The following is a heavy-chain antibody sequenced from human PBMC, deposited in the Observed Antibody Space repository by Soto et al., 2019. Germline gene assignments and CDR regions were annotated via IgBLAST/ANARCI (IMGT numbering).Heavy chain of an antibody. CDR3: AKYSGYSSGWYV. J-gene: IGHJ6*03. CDR2: ISGSGGST. D-gene: IGHD6-19*01. CDR1: GFTVSIYA. Sequence: GGSLSLSCAASGFTVSIYAMSWVRQAPGKGLEWVSAISGSGGSTYYAASVKSRFTNTRENSKNTLYLQMSSLRAEDSSLYYCAKYSGYSSGWYVWGKGTPVTVS. V-gene: IGHV3-23*01.